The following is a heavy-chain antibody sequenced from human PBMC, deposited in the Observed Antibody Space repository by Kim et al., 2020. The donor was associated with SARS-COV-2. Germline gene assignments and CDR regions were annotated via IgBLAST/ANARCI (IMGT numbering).Heavy chain of an antibody. V-gene: IGHV4-39*01. D-gene: IGHD5-12*01. Sequence: SETLSLTCTVSGGSISSSSYYWGWIRQPPGKGLEWIGSIYYSGSTYYNPSLKSRVTISVDTSKNQFSLKLSSVTAADTAVYYCARPGYSGYEYWGQGTLVTVSS. CDR3: ARPGYSGYEY. J-gene: IGHJ4*02. CDR1: GGSISSSSYY. CDR2: IYYSGST.